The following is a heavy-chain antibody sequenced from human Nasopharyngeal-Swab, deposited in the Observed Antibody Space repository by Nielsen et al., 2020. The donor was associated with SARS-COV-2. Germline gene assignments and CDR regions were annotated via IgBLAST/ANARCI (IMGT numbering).Heavy chain of an antibody. D-gene: IGHD3-9*01. Sequence: GESLKISCAASGFTFSTYSMNWVRQAPGKGPEWVSSISSSSSYIYYADSLKGRFTISRDNAKNSLYLQMNSLRAEDTAVYYCARGCVLIGPSCYYDGMDVWGQGTTVTVSS. CDR2: ISSSSSYI. V-gene: IGHV3-21*01. CDR3: ARGCVLIGPSCYYDGMDV. J-gene: IGHJ6*02. CDR1: GFTFSTYS.